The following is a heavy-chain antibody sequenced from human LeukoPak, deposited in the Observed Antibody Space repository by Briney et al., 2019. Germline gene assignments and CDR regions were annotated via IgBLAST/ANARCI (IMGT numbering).Heavy chain of an antibody. J-gene: IGHJ4*02. CDR1: GFIFSDYY. V-gene: IGHV3-72*01. D-gene: IGHD1/OR15-1a*01. CDR3: ARGSHQQCDY. CDR2: SRNKVNGYTT. Sequence: PGGSLRLSCAASGFIFSDYYMDWVRQAPGKGLEWVGRSRNKVNGYTTEYAASVKDRFTILRDDSRNSVYLQMNSLRAEDTAVYYCARGSHQQCDYWGQGTLVTVSS.